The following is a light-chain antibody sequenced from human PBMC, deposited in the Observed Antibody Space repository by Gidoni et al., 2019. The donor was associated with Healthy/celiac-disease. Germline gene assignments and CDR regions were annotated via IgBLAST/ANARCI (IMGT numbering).Light chain of an antibody. Sequence: EIVLTQSPATLSLSPGERATLSCRASQSVSSYLAWYQQKPGQAPRLLIYDASNRATVIPAMFSGSGSGTDFTLTISSLEPEDFAVYYCQQRSNWPLTFGGGTKVEIK. CDR1: QSVSSY. CDR3: QQRSNWPLT. V-gene: IGKV3-11*01. CDR2: DAS. J-gene: IGKJ4*01.